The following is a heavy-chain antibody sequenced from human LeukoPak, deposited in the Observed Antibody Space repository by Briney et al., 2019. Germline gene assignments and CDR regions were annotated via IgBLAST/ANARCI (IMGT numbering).Heavy chain of an antibody. CDR2: INHSGST. D-gene: IGHD3-10*01. CDR1: GGSFSDYY. J-gene: IGHJ4*02. CDR3: ARGGYRGSGSYYPRPIDY. V-gene: IGHV4-34*01. Sequence: SETLSLTCAVYGGSFSDYYWSWIRQPPGKGLEWIGEINHSGSTNYNPSLKSRVTISVDTSKNQFSLKLSSVTAADTAVYYCARGGYRGSGSYYPRPIDYWGQGTLVTVSS.